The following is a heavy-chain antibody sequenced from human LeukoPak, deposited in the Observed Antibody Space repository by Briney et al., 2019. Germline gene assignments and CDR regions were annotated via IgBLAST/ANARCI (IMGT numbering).Heavy chain of an antibody. J-gene: IGHJ4*02. CDR1: GFTVSSNY. CDR3: ARALRYIAAFDY. D-gene: IGHD6-13*01. V-gene: IGHV3-53*01. Sequence: GGSLRLSCAVSGFTVSSNYMSWVRQAPGKGLEWVSVIYSGGSTYYADSVKGRFTISRDNSKNTLYLQMNSLRAEDTAVYYCARALRYIAAFDYWGQGTLVTVSS. CDR2: IYSGGST.